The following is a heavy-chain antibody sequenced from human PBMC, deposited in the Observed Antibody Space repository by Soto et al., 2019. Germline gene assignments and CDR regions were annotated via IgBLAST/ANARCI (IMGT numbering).Heavy chain of an antibody. J-gene: IGHJ4*02. CDR2: IRYSGTT. CDR1: GGSISGDY. Sequence: PSETLSLTCTVSGGSISGDYWSWLRQPPGKGLEWIAYIRYSGTTNYNPSLKSRATISSDTSKNQFSLMLRSVTAADTAVYYCAKGAGWYNYWGLGTLVTVS. CDR3: AKGAGWYNY. V-gene: IGHV4-59*01. D-gene: IGHD6-19*01.